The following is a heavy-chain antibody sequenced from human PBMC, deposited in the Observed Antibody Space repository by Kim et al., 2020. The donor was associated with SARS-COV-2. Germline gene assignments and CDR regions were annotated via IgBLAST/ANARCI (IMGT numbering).Heavy chain of an antibody. D-gene: IGHD3-22*01. Sequence: SNPSLKSRVTISVDTSKNQFSLKLSSVTAADTAVYYCARASGYYYVLPDYWGQGTLVTVSS. CDR3: ARASGYYYVLPDY. V-gene: IGHV4-59*01. J-gene: IGHJ4*02.